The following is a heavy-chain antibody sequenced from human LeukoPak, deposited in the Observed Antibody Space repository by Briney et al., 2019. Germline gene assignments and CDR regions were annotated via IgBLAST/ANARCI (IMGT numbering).Heavy chain of an antibody. CDR3: ARDNDSRDPPHFDY. Sequence: WASVKVSCKVFGYTLIELSMYWVRQAPGKGLEWMGGFDPEDGEIVYAQKFQGRVTMTEDTSTDTAYMELSSLRSEDTAVYYCARDNDSRDPPHFDYWGQGTLVTVSS. CDR1: GYTLIELS. V-gene: IGHV1-24*01. J-gene: IGHJ4*02. D-gene: IGHD3-16*01. CDR2: FDPEDGEI.